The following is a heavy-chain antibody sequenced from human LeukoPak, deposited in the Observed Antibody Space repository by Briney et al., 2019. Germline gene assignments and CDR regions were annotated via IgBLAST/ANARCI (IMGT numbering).Heavy chain of an antibody. J-gene: IGHJ4*02. D-gene: IGHD3-22*01. V-gene: IGHV4-30-4*02. CDR1: GGSISSGDYY. CDR3: AGSVQDYYDSSGYFMYYFDY. Sequence: SETLSLTCTVSGGSISSGDYYWSWIRQPPGKGLEWIGYIYYSGSTYYNPSLKSRVTISVDTSKNQFSLKLSSVTAADTAVYYCAGSVQDYYDSSGYFMYYFDYWAREPWSPSPQ. CDR2: IYYSGST.